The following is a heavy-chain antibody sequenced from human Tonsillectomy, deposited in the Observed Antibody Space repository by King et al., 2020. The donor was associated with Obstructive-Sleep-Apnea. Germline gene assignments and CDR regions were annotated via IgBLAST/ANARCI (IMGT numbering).Heavy chain of an antibody. CDR2: VYYSGNT. D-gene: IGHD6-19*01. J-gene: IGHJ6*02. CDR1: DGSVSSGSFY. CDR3: AREWSFIAVTGTGGMDV. Sequence: QVQLQESGPGLVKPSETLSLTCTVSDGSVSSGSFYWNWIRQPPGKGLEWIGYVYYSGNTNYNPSLKSRVTISVDTSKNQFSLNLTSVTAADTAVYYCAREWSFIAVTGTGGMDVWGQGTTVTVSS. V-gene: IGHV4-61*01.